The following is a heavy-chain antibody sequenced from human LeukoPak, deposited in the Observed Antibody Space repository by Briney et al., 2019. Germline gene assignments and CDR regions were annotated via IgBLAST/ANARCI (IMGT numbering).Heavy chain of an antibody. J-gene: IGHJ3*02. CDR1: GGSFSGYY. Sequence: PSETLSLTCAVYGGSFSGYYWSWIRQPPGKGLEWIGEINHSGSTNYNPSLKSRVTISVDTSKNQFSLKLSSVTAADTAVYYCARDLGRSSYYYDSSGYRWLAFDIWGQGTMVTVSS. CDR2: INHSGST. V-gene: IGHV4-34*01. D-gene: IGHD3-22*01. CDR3: ARDLGRSSYYYDSSGYRWLAFDI.